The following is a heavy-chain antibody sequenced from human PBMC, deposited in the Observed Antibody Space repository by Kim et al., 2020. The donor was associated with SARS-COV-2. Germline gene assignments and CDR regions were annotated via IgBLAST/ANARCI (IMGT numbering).Heavy chain of an antibody. CDR3: ARPRYGDYGTTYFDY. J-gene: IGHJ4*02. D-gene: IGHD4-17*01. V-gene: IGHV4-39*01. Sequence: PSHRRRVPISEEPSKNQFSLKLSSVTAADTAVYYCARPRYGDYGTTYFDYWGQGTLVTVSS.